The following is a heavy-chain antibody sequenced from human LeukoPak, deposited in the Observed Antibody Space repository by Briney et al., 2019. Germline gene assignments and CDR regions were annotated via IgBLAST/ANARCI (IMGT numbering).Heavy chain of an antibody. J-gene: IGHJ4*02. D-gene: IGHD3-9*01. CDR3: ARGGFSTYYDILTGYYPNDY. Sequence: ASVKVSCKASGYTFTSYYMHWVRQAPGQGLEWMGWINPNSGGTNYAQKFQGRVTMTRDTSISTAYMELSRLRSDDTAVYYCARGGFSTYYDILTGYYPNDYWGQGTLVTVSS. V-gene: IGHV1-2*02. CDR2: INPNSGGT. CDR1: GYTFTSYY.